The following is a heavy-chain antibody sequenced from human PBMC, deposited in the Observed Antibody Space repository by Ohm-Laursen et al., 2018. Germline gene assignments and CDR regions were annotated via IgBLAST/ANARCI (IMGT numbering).Heavy chain of an antibody. CDR2: IKQDGSEK. CDR1: GFTFSNYW. J-gene: IGHJ4*02. V-gene: IGHV3-7*03. Sequence: GSLRLSCSAPGFTFSNYWMHWVRQAPGKGLEWVANIKQDGSEKYYVDSVKGRFTISRDNAKNSLYLQMDSLRAEDTAVYYCGRWNDYWGQGTLVTVSS. D-gene: IGHD1-1*01. CDR3: GRWNDY.